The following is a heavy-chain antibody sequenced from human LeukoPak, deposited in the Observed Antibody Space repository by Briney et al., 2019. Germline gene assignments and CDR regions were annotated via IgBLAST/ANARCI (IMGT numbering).Heavy chain of an antibody. CDR1: GFTFSSLW. CDR3: AKDLWKYSSSSFDY. V-gene: IGHV3-7*01. CDR2: INQDGSEK. J-gene: IGHJ4*02. Sequence: GGSLRLSCAASGFTFSSLWMTWVRQAPGKGLEWVANINQDGSEKYFVDSVKGRFTISRDNSKNTLYLHMNSLRAEDTALYYCAKDLWKYSSSSFDYWGQGTLVTVSS. D-gene: IGHD6-6*01.